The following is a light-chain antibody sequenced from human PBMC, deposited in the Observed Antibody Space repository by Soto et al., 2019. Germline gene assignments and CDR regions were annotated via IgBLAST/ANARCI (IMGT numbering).Light chain of an antibody. CDR2: GAS. CDR3: QQYGSPPPWT. V-gene: IGKV3-20*01. Sequence: EIVLTQSPGTLSLSPGERATLSCRASQSVSSSYLAWYQQKPGQAPRLLIYGASGRATGIPDRFSGSGSGTDFTLTISRLEPKDFAVYYCQQYGSPPPWTFGQGTKVEIK. CDR1: QSVSSSY. J-gene: IGKJ1*01.